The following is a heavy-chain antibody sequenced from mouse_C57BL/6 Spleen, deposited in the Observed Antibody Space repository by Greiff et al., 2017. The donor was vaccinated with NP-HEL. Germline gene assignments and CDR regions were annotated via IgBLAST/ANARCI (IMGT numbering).Heavy chain of an antibody. CDR3: ARAKYDYDGGAWFAY. D-gene: IGHD2-4*01. V-gene: IGHV1-80*01. J-gene: IGHJ3*01. CDR2: IYPGDGDT. CDR1: GYAFSSYW. Sequence: QVQLQQSGAELVKPGASVKISCKASGYAFSSYWMNWVKQRPGKGLEWIGQIYPGDGDTNYNGKFKGKATLTADKSSSTAYMQLSSLTSEDSAVYFCARAKYDYDGGAWFAYWGQGTLVTVSA.